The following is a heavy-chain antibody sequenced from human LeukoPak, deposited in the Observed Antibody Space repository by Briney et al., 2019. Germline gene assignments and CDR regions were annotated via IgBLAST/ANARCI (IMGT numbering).Heavy chain of an antibody. Sequence: GAFLRLSCAASGCTFGSYSMSWVREAPWKGLEWILAISGSGGSTYYADSVKGRFTISRDNSKNTLSLQMSSLRAEDTAIYYCAKSLRYTSGWFLFDYWGQGTLVTVSS. CDR1: GCTFGSYS. J-gene: IGHJ4*02. CDR3: AKSLRYTSGWFLFDY. D-gene: IGHD6-19*01. CDR2: ISGSGGST. V-gene: IGHV3-23*01.